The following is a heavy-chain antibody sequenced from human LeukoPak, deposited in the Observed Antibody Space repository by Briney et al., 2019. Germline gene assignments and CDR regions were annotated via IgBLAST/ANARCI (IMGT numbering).Heavy chain of an antibody. CDR3: ARYYDFWSGYTRPLDY. D-gene: IGHD3-3*01. CDR2: ISSSSSYI. Sequence: GGSLRLSCAASGFTFSSYSMNWVRQAPGKGLEWVSSISSSSSYIYYADSVKGRSTISRDNAKNSLYLQMNSLRAEDTAVYYCARYYDFWSGYTRPLDYWGQGTLVTVSS. V-gene: IGHV3-21*01. J-gene: IGHJ4*02. CDR1: GFTFSSYS.